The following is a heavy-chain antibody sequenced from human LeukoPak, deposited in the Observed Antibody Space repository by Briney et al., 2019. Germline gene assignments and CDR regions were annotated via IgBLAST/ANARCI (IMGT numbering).Heavy chain of an antibody. CDR1: GFTFSSYA. V-gene: IGHV3-30-3*01. D-gene: IGHD3-16*02. Sequence: PGRSLRLSCAASGFTFSSYAMHWVRQAPGKGLEWVAVISYDGSNKYYADSVKGRFTISRDNSKNTLYLQMNSLRAEDTAVYYCARDPLGYPWAFDIWGQGTMVTVSS. CDR2: ISYDGSNK. J-gene: IGHJ3*02. CDR3: ARDPLGYPWAFDI.